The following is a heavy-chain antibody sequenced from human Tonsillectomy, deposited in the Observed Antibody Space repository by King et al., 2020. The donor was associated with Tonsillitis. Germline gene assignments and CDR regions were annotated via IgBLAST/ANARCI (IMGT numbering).Heavy chain of an antibody. CDR2: IYYSGST. D-gene: IGHD2-21*02. CDR1: GGSISSYY. Sequence: VQLQESGPGLVKPSETLSLTCTVSGGSISSYYWSWIRQPPGKGLEWIGYIYYSGSTNYNPSLKSRVTISVDTSKNQFSLKLSSVTAADTAVYYCARMSAYCGGDCYAYPYWYFDLWGRGTLVTVSS. V-gene: IGHV4-59*08. CDR3: ARMSAYCGGDCYAYPYWYFDL. J-gene: IGHJ2*01.